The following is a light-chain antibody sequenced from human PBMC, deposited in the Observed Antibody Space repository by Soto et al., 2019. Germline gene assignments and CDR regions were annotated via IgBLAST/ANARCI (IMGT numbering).Light chain of an antibody. CDR1: QVNTND. Sequence: IAVSQSKSYRSSSVLARLSITCRASQVNTNDLGWYQQKPGKAPKRLIYAASTLQSGVPSRFSGSGSGTDFTLTISSLQPEDFATYYCEQSYSLPRTFGDGTKVDI. J-gene: IGKJ1*01. CDR3: EQSYSLPRT. V-gene: IGKV1-39*01. CDR2: AAS.